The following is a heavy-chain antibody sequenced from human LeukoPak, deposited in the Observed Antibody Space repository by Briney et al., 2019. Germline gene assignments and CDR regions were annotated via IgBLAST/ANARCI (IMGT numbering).Heavy chain of an antibody. V-gene: IGHV3-23*01. D-gene: IGHD2-15*01. CDR1: GFTFSSYA. J-gene: IGHJ5*02. CDR2: ISGSGGAT. CDR3: AKVKVGYCSA. Sequence: PGGSLRLSCAASGFTFSSYAMSWVRQAPGKGLEWVSGISGSGGATNYADSVKGRFTISRDNSKNTLYLQMNSLRAEDTAVYYCAKVKVGYCSAWGQGTLVTVSS.